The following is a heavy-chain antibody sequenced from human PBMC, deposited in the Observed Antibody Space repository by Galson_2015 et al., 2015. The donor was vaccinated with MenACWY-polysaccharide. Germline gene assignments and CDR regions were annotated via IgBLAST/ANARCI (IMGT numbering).Heavy chain of an antibody. CDR1: GFTFSTYA. J-gene: IGHJ4*02. Sequence: SLRLSCAASGFTFSTYAMSWVRQAPGKGRGWVPFLGGTGGGKGMVDSVKGGFTFSRDIPRNRLDLQMNSLRAEDTAVYYCAKTRGGDTASDSWGQGTLVTVSS. V-gene: IGHV3-23*01. CDR2: LGGTGGGK. CDR3: AKTRGGDTASDS. D-gene: IGHD5-18*01.